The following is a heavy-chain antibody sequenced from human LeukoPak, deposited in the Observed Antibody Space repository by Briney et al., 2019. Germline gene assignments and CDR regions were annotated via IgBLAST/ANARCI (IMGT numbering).Heavy chain of an antibody. J-gene: IGHJ4*02. CDR1: GYSISNGYY. CDR2: VYHSGST. V-gene: IGHV4-38-2*02. Sequence: SETLSLTCTVSGYSISNGYYWGWIRQPPGKGLEWIGTVYHSGSTYDNPSLKSRVTISVDTSKNQFSLKLSSVTAADTAVYYCARTLNYFDYWGQGTLVTVSS. CDR3: ARTLNYFDY.